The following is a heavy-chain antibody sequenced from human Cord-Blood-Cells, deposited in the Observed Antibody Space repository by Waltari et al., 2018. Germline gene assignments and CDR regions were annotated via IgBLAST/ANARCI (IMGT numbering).Heavy chain of an antibody. V-gene: IGHV1-8*03. D-gene: IGHD3-10*01. J-gene: IGHJ4*02. CDR2: MNPNGGKT. CDR1: GYTFTSYD. CDR3: ARGKGARRGVRGVDY. Sequence: QVQLVQSGAEVKKPGASVKVSCKASGYTFTSYDINWVRQATGQGLEWMGWMNPNGGKTGYARKFQGRVPITRNTSISTAYMGLSSLRSEDTAVYYCARGKGARRGVRGVDYWGQGTLVTVSS.